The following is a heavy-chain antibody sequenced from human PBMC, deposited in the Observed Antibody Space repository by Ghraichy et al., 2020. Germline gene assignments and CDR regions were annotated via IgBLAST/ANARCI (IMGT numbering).Heavy chain of an antibody. CDR3: AKEEGWELRLFDY. Sequence: GGSLRLSCAASGFTFDSYAMSWVRQAPGKGLEWVSAISGSGGSTYYADSVKGRFTISRDNSKNTLYLQMDSLRAEDTAVYYCAKEEGWELRLFDYWGQGTLVTVSS. J-gene: IGHJ4*02. CDR1: GFTFDSYA. V-gene: IGHV3-23*01. CDR2: ISGSGGST. D-gene: IGHD1-26*01.